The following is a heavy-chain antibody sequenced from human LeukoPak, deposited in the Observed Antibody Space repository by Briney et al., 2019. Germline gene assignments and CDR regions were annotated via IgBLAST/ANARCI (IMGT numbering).Heavy chain of an antibody. J-gene: IGHJ6*02. D-gene: IGHD6-6*01. CDR2: IRSKADSYAT. CDR1: GFTFSDSS. Sequence: GGSLRLSCAASGFTFSDSSMHWVRQASGRGLEWVGRIRSKADSYATAYVASVNGSFTISRDDSKNTAYLQMNSLKTEDTAVYYCTSSSASYYYYGMDVWGQGTTVTVSS. CDR3: TSSSASYYYYGMDV. V-gene: IGHV3-73*01.